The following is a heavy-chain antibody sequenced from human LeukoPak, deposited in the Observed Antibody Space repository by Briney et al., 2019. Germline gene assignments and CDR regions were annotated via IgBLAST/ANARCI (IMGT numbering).Heavy chain of an antibody. CDR3: AKGVAIFGVTNDAFDL. CDR1: GFTVSNND. Sequence: GGSLRLSCAASGFTVSNNDMSWVRQAPGKGLEWVSLIYSGGSAYYADSVKGRFTIPRDHSKNTLYLQMNSLRAEDTAVYYCAKGVAIFGVTNDAFDLWGQGTMVTVSS. D-gene: IGHD3-3*01. CDR2: IYSGGSA. J-gene: IGHJ3*01. V-gene: IGHV3-53*01.